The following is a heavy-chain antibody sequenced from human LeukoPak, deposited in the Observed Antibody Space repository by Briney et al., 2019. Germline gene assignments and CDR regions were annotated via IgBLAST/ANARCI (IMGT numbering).Heavy chain of an antibody. CDR1: GYTFTSYY. V-gene: IGHV1-46*01. J-gene: IGHJ4*02. Sequence: ASVKVSCKASGYTFTSYYMHWVRQAPGQGLEWMGIINPSGGSTSYAQKFQGRVTMTRDTSTSTVYMELSSLRSEDTAVYYCARGMSGRFGELLPSDYWGQGTLVTVSS. CDR3: ARGMSGRFGELLPSDY. D-gene: IGHD3-10*01. CDR2: INPSGGST.